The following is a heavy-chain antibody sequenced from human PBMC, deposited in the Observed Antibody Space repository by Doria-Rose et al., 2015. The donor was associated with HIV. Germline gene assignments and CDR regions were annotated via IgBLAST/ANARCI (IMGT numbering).Heavy chain of an antibody. V-gene: IGHV4-59*01. Sequence: QVQLQESGPRLVKPSETLSLTCTVSGDSITTYYWSWIRQPPGKGLEWTGYIYYSGSTNYNPTRKSRLTTSIDQSKNQFSLRLSSVTAADTAVYYCAKTGYSAGWYGGGFDPWGQGTLVTVSS. J-gene: IGHJ5*02. CDR3: AKTGYSAGWYGGGFDP. D-gene: IGHD6-19*01. CDR1: GDSITTYY. CDR2: IYYSGST.